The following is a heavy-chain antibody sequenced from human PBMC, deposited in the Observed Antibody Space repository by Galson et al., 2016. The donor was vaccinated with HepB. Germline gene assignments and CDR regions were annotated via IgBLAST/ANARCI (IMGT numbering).Heavy chain of an antibody. CDR1: GFTFSSYA. Sequence: SLRLSCAASGFTFSSYAMSWVRQAPGKGLEWVSSISNSNGGTHYADSVKGRFTISRDNSKNTLYLQMNSLRAEDTAVYYCARDGEKGRWLQLRGYYFDYWGQGTLVTVSS. CDR3: ARDGEKGRWLQLRGYYFDY. D-gene: IGHD5-24*01. CDR2: ISNSNGGT. V-gene: IGHV3-23*01. J-gene: IGHJ4*02.